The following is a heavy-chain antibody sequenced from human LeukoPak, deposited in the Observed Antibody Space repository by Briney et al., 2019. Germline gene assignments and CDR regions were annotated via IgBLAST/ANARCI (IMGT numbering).Heavy chain of an antibody. CDR3: AGDNGVIVYYFDY. Sequence: GGSLRLSCAASGFTFSSYAMHWVRQAPGKGLEWVAVISYDGSNKYYADSVKGRFTISRDNSKNTLYLQMNSLRAEDTAVYYCAGDNGVIVYYFDYWGEGTLVTVSS. CDR1: GFTFSSYA. V-gene: IGHV3-30*04. J-gene: IGHJ4*02. D-gene: IGHD3-16*02. CDR2: ISYDGSNK.